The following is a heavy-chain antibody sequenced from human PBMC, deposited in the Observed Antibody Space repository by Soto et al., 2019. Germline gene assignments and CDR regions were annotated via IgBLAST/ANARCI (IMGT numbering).Heavy chain of an antibody. Sequence: ASVKVSCKASGYTFTSYGISWVRQAPGQGLEWMGWISAYNGNTNYAQKLQGRVTMTTDTSTSTAYMELRSLRSDDTAVYYCARDSEWELLEKVWFDPWGQGTLVTVSS. D-gene: IGHD1-26*01. CDR3: ARDSEWELLEKVWFDP. CDR1: GYTFTSYG. CDR2: ISAYNGNT. V-gene: IGHV1-18*01. J-gene: IGHJ5*02.